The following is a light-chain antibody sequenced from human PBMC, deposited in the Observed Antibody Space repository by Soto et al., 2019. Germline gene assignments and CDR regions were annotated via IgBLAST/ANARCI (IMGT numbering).Light chain of an antibody. J-gene: IGLJ1*01. V-gene: IGLV2-23*02. Sequence: QSVLTQPASVSGSPGQSITISCTGTSSDVGSYNLVSWYQHHPGKPPKLMIYEVSKRPSGVSNRFSGSKSGNTASLTISGLQAEDEADYYCCSYAGSSAFPYVFGTGTNVTVL. CDR3: CSYAGSSAFPYV. CDR1: SSDVGSYNL. CDR2: EVS.